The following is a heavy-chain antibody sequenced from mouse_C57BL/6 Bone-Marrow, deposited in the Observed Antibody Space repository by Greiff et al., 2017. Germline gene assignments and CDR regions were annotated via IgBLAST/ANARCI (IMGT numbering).Heavy chain of an antibody. Sequence: QVQLQQSGAELVMPGASVKLSCKASGYTFTSYWMHWVKQRPGQGLEWIGEIDPSDSYTNYNQKFKGKSTLTVDKSSSTAYMQLSDLTSEDSAVYYCARRLEGLDYWGQGTTLTVSS. CDR1: GYTFTSYW. CDR3: ARRLEGLDY. J-gene: IGHJ2*01. CDR2: IDPSDSYT. V-gene: IGHV1-69*01. D-gene: IGHD1-2*01.